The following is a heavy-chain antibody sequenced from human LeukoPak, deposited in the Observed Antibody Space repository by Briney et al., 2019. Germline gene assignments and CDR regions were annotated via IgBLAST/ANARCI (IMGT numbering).Heavy chain of an antibody. CDR2: INPNTGDT. J-gene: IGHJ4*02. D-gene: IGHD7-27*01. Sequence: ASVKVSCKASGYTFTGYYIHWVRQAPGQGLEWMGWINPNTGDTNYAQRFQGRVTMTRDMSINTAYMELSRLRSDDTAVYYCARDLHWGPDYWGQGTLVTVSS. V-gene: IGHV1-2*02. CDR1: GYTFTGYY. CDR3: ARDLHWGPDY.